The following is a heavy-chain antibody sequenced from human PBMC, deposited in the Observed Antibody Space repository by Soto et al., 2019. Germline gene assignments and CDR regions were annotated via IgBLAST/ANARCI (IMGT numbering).Heavy chain of an antibody. D-gene: IGHD6-19*01. CDR3: AREILDGVAVAGTPYYYYYGMDV. V-gene: IGHV1-18*01. CDR2: ISAYNGNT. Sequence: ASVKVSCKASGYTFTSYGISWVRQAPGQGLEWMGWISAYNGNTNYAQKLQGRVTMTTDTSTSTAYMELRSLRSDDTAVYYCAREILDGVAVAGTPYYYYYGMDVWGQGTTVTVSS. J-gene: IGHJ6*02. CDR1: GYTFTSYG.